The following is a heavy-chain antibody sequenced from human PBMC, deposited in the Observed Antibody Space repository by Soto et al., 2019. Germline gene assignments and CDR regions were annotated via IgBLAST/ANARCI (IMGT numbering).Heavy chain of an antibody. J-gene: IGHJ6*02. D-gene: IGHD2-21*01. V-gene: IGHV3-53*01. CDR3: ARGYCGDSSCLEFPQPNGMDV. CDR2: IYRGGTI. Sequence: GGSLRLSCAASGFSVSAYYMTWVRQAPGKGLEWLSNIYRGGTIYYSDSVKGRFTISRDDSRNTLYLHMTNLRAEDTAVYHCARGYCGDSSCLEFPQPNGMDVWGPGTTVTVSS. CDR1: GFSVSAYY.